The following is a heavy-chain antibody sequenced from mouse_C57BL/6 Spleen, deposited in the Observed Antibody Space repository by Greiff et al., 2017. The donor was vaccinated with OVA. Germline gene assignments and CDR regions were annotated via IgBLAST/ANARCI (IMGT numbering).Heavy chain of an antibody. Sequence: VQLQQPGAELVKPGASVKLSCKASGYTFTSYWMHWVKQRPGQGLEWIGMIHPNSGSTNYNEKFKSKATLTVDKSSSTAYMQLSSLTSEDSAVYYCATYYGSSHWYFDVWGTGTTVTVSS. CDR3: ATYYGSSHWYFDV. D-gene: IGHD1-1*01. CDR1: GYTFTSYW. J-gene: IGHJ1*03. CDR2: IHPNSGST. V-gene: IGHV1-64*01.